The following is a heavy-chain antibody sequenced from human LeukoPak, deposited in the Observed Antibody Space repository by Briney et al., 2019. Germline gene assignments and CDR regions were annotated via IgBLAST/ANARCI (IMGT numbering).Heavy chain of an antibody. CDR2: IIPIFGTA. CDR3: QYYYDSSGYSAPTTYFDY. Sequence: ASVNVSCKASGGTFSSYAISWVRQAPGQGLEWMGGIIPIFGTANYAQKFQGRVTITADESTSTAYMELSSLRSEDTAVYYCQYYYDSSGYSAPTTYFDYWGQGTLVTVSS. CDR1: GGTFSSYA. V-gene: IGHV1-69*01. J-gene: IGHJ4*02. D-gene: IGHD3-22*01.